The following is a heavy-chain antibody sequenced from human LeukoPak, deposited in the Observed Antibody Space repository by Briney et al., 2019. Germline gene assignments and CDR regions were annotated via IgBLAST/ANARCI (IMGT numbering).Heavy chain of an antibody. CDR2: IYPGDSRI. D-gene: IGHD6-13*01. CDR3: ACRDLTSTWSFP. J-gene: IGHJ5*02. V-gene: IGHV5-51*01. CDR1: GYSFTSYW. Sequence: GESLKIPCQGFGYSFTSYWIGWVRQMPGKGMEWMGVIYPGDSRIRYNPSFQGQVTISVDKSISTAYLQWASLKASDTAMYYCACRDLTSTWSFPWGQGTLVTVSS.